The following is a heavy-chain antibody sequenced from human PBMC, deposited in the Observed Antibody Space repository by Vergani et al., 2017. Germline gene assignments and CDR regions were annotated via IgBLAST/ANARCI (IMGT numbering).Heavy chain of an antibody. CDR1: GFTFSSYA. J-gene: IGHJ4*02. V-gene: IGHV3-23*01. CDR2: ISGSGGST. CDR3: AKDVNLYYYDSSGNDY. Sequence: EVQLLESGGGLVQPGGSLRLSCAASGFTFSSYAMSWVRQAPGKGLEWVSAISGSGGSTYYADSVKGRFTISRDNSKNTLYLQMNSQRAEDTAVYYCAKDVNLYYYDSSGNDYWGQGTLVTVSS. D-gene: IGHD3-22*01.